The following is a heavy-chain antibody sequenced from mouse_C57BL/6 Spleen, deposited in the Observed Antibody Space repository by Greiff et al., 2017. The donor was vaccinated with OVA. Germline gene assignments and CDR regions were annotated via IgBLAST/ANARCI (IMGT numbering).Heavy chain of an antibody. D-gene: IGHD1-1*01. CDR1: GFTFSSYA. J-gene: IGHJ4*01. CDR3: TRGPIYYYGSSPPYAMDY. CDR2: ISSGGDYI. V-gene: IGHV5-9-1*02. Sequence: EVQLVESGEGLVKPGGSLKLSCAASGFTFSSYAMSWVRQTPEKRLEWVAYISSGGDYIYYADTVKGRFTISRDNARNTLYLQMSSLKSEDTAMYYCTRGPIYYYGSSPPYAMDYWGQGTSVTVSS.